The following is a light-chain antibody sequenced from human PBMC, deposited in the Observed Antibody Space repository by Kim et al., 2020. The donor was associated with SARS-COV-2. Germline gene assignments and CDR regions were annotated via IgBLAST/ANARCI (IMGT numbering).Light chain of an antibody. J-gene: IGLJ3*02. CDR2: EVS. Sequence: GQPVTISCTGTSSDVGGYNDVSWYQQHPGKAPKLMIYEVSKRPSGVPDRFSGSKSGNTASLTVSGLQAEDEADYYCSSYAGSNNLVFGGGTQLTVL. CDR1: SSDVGGYND. V-gene: IGLV2-8*01. CDR3: SSYAGSNNLV.